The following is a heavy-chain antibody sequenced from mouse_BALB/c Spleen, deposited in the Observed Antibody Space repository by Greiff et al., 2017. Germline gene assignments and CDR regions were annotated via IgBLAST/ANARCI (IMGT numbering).Heavy chain of an antibody. CDR2: ISSGGSYT. CDR1: GFTFSSYA. CDR3: ARLGDYAMDY. J-gene: IGHJ4*01. V-gene: IGHV5-9-4*01. D-gene: IGHD4-1*01. Sequence: EVKLVESGGGLVKPGGSLKLSCAASGFTFSSYAMSWVRQSPEKRLEWVAEISSGGSYTYYPDTVTGRFTISRDNPKNTLFLQMTSLRSEDTAMYYCARLGDYAMDYWGQGTSVTVSS.